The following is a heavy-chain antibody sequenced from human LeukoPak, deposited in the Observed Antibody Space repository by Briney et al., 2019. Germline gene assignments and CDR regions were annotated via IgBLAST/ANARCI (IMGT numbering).Heavy chain of an antibody. CDR2: MNPNSGNT. CDR3: ARGSGSGWYYFDY. D-gene: IGHD6-19*01. CDR1: GGTFSSYA. V-gene: IGHV1-8*02. J-gene: IGHJ4*02. Sequence: ASVKVSCKASGGTFSSYAISWVRQAPGQGLEWMGWMNPNSGNTGYAQKFQGRVTMTRNTSISTAYMELSSLRSEDTAVYYCARGSGSGWYYFDYWGQGTLVTVSS.